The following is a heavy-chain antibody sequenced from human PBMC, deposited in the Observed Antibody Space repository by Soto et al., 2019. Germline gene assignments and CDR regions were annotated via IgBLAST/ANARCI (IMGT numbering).Heavy chain of an antibody. CDR2: IYYSGST. V-gene: IGHV4-39*01. CDR1: GGSISSSSYY. CDR3: ARTTVTSLNYGMDV. J-gene: IGHJ6*02. Sequence: SETLSLTCTVSGGSISSSSYYWGWIRQPPGKGLEWIGSIYYSGSTYYNPSLKSRVTISVDTSKNQFSLKLSSVTAADTAVYYCARTTVTSLNYGMDVWGQGTTVTVSS. D-gene: IGHD4-17*01.